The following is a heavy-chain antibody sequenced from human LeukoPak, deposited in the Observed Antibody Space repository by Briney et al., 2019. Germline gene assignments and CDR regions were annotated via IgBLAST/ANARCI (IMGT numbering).Heavy chain of an antibody. Sequence: PGGSLRLSCSASGFTFSNYAMNWVRQAPGKGLEYVSAVSSNGGSTYFADSVKGRFTISRDNSKNTLYLQMSSLRAEDTAVYYCVKRGSPDTGYYFDYWGQGTLVTVSS. J-gene: IGHJ4*02. D-gene: IGHD1-14*01. CDR1: GFTFSNYA. CDR2: VSSNGGST. V-gene: IGHV3-64D*09. CDR3: VKRGSPDTGYYFDY.